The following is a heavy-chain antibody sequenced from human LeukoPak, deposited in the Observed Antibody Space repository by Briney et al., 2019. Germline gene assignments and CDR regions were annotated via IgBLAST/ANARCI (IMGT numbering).Heavy chain of an antibody. V-gene: IGHV3-49*04. CDR3: NRGKEDQVVPSPIEY. Sequence: PGESLRLSCTASEFTFGDYALSWVRQAPGKGLEWVSFIRSKSYGGTAEHAASVKGRFTISRDDSKTIAYLQMNSLKTEDTAIYYCNRGKEDQVVPSPIEYWGQGTLVSVS. J-gene: IGHJ4*02. CDR1: EFTFGDYA. CDR2: IRSKSYGGTA. D-gene: IGHD2-2*01.